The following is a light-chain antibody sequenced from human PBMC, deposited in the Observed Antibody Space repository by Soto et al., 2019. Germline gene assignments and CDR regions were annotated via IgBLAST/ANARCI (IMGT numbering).Light chain of an antibody. V-gene: IGKV3-20*01. CDR3: QQYCTSPWT. CDR2: GVS. J-gene: IGKJ1*01. CDR1: QSVCSSY. Sequence: EIVLTQSPGTLSLSPGERATLSCRASQSVCSSYLAWYQQKPGQAPRLLISGVSTRATGIPDRFSGSGSGTDFTLTISRLEPEDFAVYYCQQYCTSPWTFGEGTKVDIK.